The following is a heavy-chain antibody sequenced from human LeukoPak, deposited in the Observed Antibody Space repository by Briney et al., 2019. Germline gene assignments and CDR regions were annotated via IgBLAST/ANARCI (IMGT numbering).Heavy chain of an antibody. V-gene: IGHV3-74*01. CDR2: IYVDGRTT. Sequence: GGSLRLSCVASGFTFSNYWMHWVRQPPGKGLVWVSRIYVDGRTTNYADSVKGRFTISRDNAKNTVYLEMNSLSVEDTATYYCIRDFRTADLWGQGTLVTVTS. D-gene: IGHD1-1*01. CDR1: GFTFSNYW. J-gene: IGHJ5*02. CDR3: IRDFRTADL.